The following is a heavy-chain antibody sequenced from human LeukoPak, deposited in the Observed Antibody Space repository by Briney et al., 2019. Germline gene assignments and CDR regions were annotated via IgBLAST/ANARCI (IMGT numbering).Heavy chain of an antibody. CDR1: GFTFSDYY. CDR2: IYYSGST. D-gene: IGHD2-2*01. V-gene: IGHV4-38-2*02. Sequence: GSLRLSCAASGFTFSDYYMSWIRQPPGKGLEWIGSIYYSGSTYYNPSLKSRVTISVDTSKNQFSLKLSSVTAADTAVYYCARDYCSSTSCYFDYWGQGTLVTVSS. J-gene: IGHJ4*02. CDR3: ARDYCSSTSCYFDY.